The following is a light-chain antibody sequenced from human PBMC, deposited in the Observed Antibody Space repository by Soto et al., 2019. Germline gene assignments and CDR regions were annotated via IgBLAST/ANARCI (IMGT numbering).Light chain of an antibody. V-gene: IGKV1-5*01. CDR1: EDIDTS. CDR2: GAS. Sequence: STLSVSLGDRITITCRASEDIDTSLAWFQQRPGKAPKVLIAGASGLMNGVPSTFSGSGSGTEFALTISSVQPDDFATYFCQHYDTFSWTFGQGTKVDIK. CDR3: QHYDTFSWT. J-gene: IGKJ1*01.